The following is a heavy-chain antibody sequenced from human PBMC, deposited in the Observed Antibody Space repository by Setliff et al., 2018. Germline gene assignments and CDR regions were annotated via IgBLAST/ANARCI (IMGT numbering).Heavy chain of an antibody. CDR2: IIPVFGTA. CDR1: GYTFTSYD. V-gene: IGHV1-69*06. CDR3: ARELPRTIFGVVIDY. J-gene: IGHJ4*02. D-gene: IGHD3-3*01. Sequence: SVKVSCKASGYTFTSYDINWVRQAPGQGLEWMGRIIPVFGTANYAQKFQGRVTITADKSTSTAYMELSSLRSEDTAVYYCARELPRTIFGVVIDYWGQGTLVTAPQ.